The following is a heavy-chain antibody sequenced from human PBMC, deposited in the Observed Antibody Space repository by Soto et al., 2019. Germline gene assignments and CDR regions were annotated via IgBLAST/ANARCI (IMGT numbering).Heavy chain of an antibody. CDR2: ISSSSSYI. CDR3: ARGPTPDYDILTGLYFDY. Sequence: VGSLRLSCAASGFTFSSYSMNWVRQAPGKGLEWVSSISSSSSYIYYADSVKGRFTISRDNAKNSLYLQMNSLRAEDTAVYYCARGPTPDYDILTGLYFDYWGQGTLVTVS. CDR1: GFTFSSYS. V-gene: IGHV3-21*01. J-gene: IGHJ4*02. D-gene: IGHD3-9*01.